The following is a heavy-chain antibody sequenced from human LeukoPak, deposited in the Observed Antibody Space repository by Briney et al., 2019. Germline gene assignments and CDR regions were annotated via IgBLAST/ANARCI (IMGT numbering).Heavy chain of an antibody. Sequence: SETLSLTCTVSGVSLSSHYWSWIRQPPGKGLEWIGYMYDSWSTKDNPSLTSRVTLSADTSKNQFSLRLSSVTAADTAVYYCATIKRGNIYGYFDFWGQGILVTVSS. J-gene: IGHJ4*02. CDR1: GVSLSSHY. D-gene: IGHD5-18*01. CDR3: ATIKRGNIYGYFDF. V-gene: IGHV4-59*11. CDR2: MYDSWST.